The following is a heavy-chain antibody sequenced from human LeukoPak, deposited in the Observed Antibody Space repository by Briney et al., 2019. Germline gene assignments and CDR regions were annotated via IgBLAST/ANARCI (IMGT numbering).Heavy chain of an antibody. CDR2: ISAYNGNT. Sequence: ASVKVSCKASGYTFTSYGISWVRQAPGQGLEWMGWISAYNGNTNYAQKFQGRVTLTTDTSTSTAYIELRSLRSGDTAVYFCARDLNLIMGARGLDYWGQGTLVTVSS. D-gene: IGHD1-26*01. V-gene: IGHV1-18*01. CDR1: GYTFTSYG. CDR3: ARDLNLIMGARGLDY. J-gene: IGHJ4*02.